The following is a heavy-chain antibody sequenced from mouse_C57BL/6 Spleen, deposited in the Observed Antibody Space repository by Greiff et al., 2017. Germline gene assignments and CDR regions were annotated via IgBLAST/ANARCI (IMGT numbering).Heavy chain of an antibody. V-gene: IGHV2-5*01. CDR1: GFSLTSYG. J-gene: IGHJ4*01. CDR2: IWRGGST. Sequence: VQLQESGPGLVQPSQSLSITCTVSGFSLTSYGVHWVRQSPGKGLEWLGVIWRGGSTDYNAAFMSRLSITKDNSKSQVFFKMKSLQADDTAIYYCSKNLIYYGSSYYAMDYWGQGTSVTVSS. CDR3: SKNLIYYGSSYYAMDY. D-gene: IGHD1-1*01.